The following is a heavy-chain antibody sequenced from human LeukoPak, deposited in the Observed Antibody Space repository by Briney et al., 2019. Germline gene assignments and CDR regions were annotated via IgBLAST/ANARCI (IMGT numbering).Heavy chain of an antibody. D-gene: IGHD3-10*01. J-gene: IGHJ2*01. Sequence: SETLSLTCTVSGGSISSSSYYWGWIRQPPGKGLEWIGSICYSGSTYYNPSLKSRVTISVDTSKNQFSLKLSSVTAADTAVYYCARDSGGYFDLWGRGTLVTVSS. V-gene: IGHV4-39*07. CDR2: ICYSGST. CDR1: GGSISSSSYY. CDR3: ARDSGGYFDL.